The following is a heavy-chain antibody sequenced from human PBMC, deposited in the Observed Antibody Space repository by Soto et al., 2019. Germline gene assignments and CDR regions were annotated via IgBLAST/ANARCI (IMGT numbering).Heavy chain of an antibody. V-gene: IGHV4-34*01. CDR3: ARPYSSGWYGMDV. J-gene: IGHJ6*02. CDR2: INHSGST. D-gene: IGHD6-19*01. CDR1: GGSFSGYY. Sequence: QVQLQQWGAGLLKPSETLSLTCAVYGGSFSGYYWSWIRQPPGKGLEWIGEINHSGSTNYTPSLKSRVTISVDTPKNQFSLKLSSVTAADTAVYYCARPYSSGWYGMDVWGQGTTVTVSS.